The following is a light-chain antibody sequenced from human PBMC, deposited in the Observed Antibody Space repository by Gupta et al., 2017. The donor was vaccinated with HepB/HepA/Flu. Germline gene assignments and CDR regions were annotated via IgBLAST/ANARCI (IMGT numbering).Light chain of an antibody. J-gene: IGLJ1*01. CDR3: AAWDDSLNGYV. CDR2: SNN. V-gene: IGLV1-44*01. CDR1: SSNIGSNT. Sequence: QSVLTPPPSASASPGQRLTISCSGSSSNIGSNTVNWYQQLPGTAPKLLIYSNNQRPSGVPDRFSGSKSGTSASLDISGLQSEDEADYYCAAWDDSLNGYVFGTGTKVTVL.